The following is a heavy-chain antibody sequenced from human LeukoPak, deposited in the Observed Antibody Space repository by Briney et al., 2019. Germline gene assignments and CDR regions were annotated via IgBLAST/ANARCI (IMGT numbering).Heavy chain of an antibody. J-gene: IGHJ4*02. D-gene: IGHD3-10*01. CDR3: ARGPYNSGSFFDY. CDR1: GFTFDDYA. CDR2: ISWNSVNI. Sequence: GGSLRLSCAASGFTFDDYAMYWVRQAPGKGLEWVSGISWNSVNIGYADSVKGRFTISRDNAKKSLYLQMNSLRAEDTALCYCARGPYNSGSFFDYWGQGTLVTVSS. V-gene: IGHV3-9*01.